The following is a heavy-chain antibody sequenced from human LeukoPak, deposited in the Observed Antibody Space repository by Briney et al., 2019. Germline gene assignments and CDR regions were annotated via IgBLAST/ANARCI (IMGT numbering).Heavy chain of an antibody. V-gene: IGHV3-21*01. Sequence: GGSLRLSCAASGFTFSSYEMNWVRQAPGKGLEWVSSISSSSSYIYYADSVKGRFTISRDNAKNSLYLQMNSLRAEDTAVYYCARESYYYDSSGYYSLDYWGQGTLVTVSS. CDR2: ISSSSSYI. CDR1: GFTFSSYE. D-gene: IGHD3-22*01. CDR3: ARESYYYDSSGYYSLDY. J-gene: IGHJ4*02.